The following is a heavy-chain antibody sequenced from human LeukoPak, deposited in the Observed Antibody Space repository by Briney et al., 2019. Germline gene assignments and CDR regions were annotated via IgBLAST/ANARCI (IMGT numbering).Heavy chain of an antibody. CDR2: LYHSGST. D-gene: IGHD6-13*01. J-gene: IGHJ4*01. CDR3: ASTQQSLAYYY. V-gene: IGHV4-59*01. CDR1: GRSISNYH. Sequence: KSSETLSLTCTVSGRSISNYHWSWIRQPPGKGLECIGCLYHSGSTNYNPSLKSRVTTSVDTSKNEFSLKPDSAAASDTALDYRASTQQSLAYYYWSPGILVTVSS.